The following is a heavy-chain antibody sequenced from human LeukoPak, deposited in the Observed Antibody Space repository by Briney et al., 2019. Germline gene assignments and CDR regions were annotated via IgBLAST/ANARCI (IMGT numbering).Heavy chain of an antibody. Sequence: GGSLRLSCAASGFTFSSYSMNWVRQAPGKGLEWVSYISSSSSTIYYADSVKGRFTISRDNSKNTLYLQMNSLRAEDTAVYYCAKAHTGWSNYYYYGMDVWGQGTTVTVSS. V-gene: IGHV3-48*01. CDR1: GFTFSSYS. J-gene: IGHJ6*02. CDR3: AKAHTGWSNYYYYGMDV. CDR2: ISSSSSTI. D-gene: IGHD2-15*01.